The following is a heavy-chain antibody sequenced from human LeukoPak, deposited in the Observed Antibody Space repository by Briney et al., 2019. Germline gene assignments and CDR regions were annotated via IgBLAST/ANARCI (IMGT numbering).Heavy chain of an antibody. CDR2: ISSSGRKI. D-gene: IGHD6-6*01. CDR1: GFTFSTYT. J-gene: IGHJ6*03. V-gene: IGHV3-21*04. Sequence: GGSLRLSCAGSGFTFSTYTMSRVRQAPGKGLEWVSSISSSGRKIYYADSVKGRFTISRDNAKNSLNLQMNSLRAEDMALYYCAKGGRQLVRSGFMDVWGKGTTVTVSS. CDR3: AKGGRQLVRSGFMDV.